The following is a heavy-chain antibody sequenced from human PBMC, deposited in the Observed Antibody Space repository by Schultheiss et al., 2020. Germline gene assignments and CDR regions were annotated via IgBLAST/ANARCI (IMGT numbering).Heavy chain of an antibody. D-gene: IGHD3-16*01. J-gene: IGHJ3*02. CDR3: AKEIGLGSGPFGAFDI. Sequence: GGSLRLSCAASGFTFSNAWMSWVRQAPGKGLEWVAVISYDGSNKYYADSVKGRFTISRDKSKNTLYLQMNSLRDEDTAVYYCAKEIGLGSGPFGAFDIWGQGTMVTVAS. CDR1: GFTFSNAW. V-gene: IGHV3-30*18. CDR2: ISYDGSNK.